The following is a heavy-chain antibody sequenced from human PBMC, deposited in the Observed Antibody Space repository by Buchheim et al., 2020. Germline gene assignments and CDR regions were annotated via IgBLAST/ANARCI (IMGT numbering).Heavy chain of an antibody. J-gene: IGHJ4*02. CDR2: INHSGST. CDR1: GGSFSGYY. CDR3: ASTVDTAMVFDY. Sequence: QVQLQQWGAGLLKPSETLSLTCAVYGGSFSGYYWSWIRQPPGKGLEWIGEINHSGSTNYNPSLKSRVTISVDRSKNQFSLKLSSVTAADTAVYYCASTVDTAMVFDYWGQGTL. V-gene: IGHV4-34*01. D-gene: IGHD5-18*01.